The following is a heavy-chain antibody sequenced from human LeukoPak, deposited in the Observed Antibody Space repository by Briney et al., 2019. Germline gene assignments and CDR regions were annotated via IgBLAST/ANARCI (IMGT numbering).Heavy chain of an antibody. J-gene: IGHJ6*03. CDR3: ARGTARLYYYYRDV. D-gene: IGHD6-6*01. CDR1: GYTFTSYD. CDR2: MNPNSGNT. Sequence: GASVKVSCKASGYTFTSYDINWVRQANGQGLEWMGWMNPNSGNTGYAQKFQGRVTMTRNTSISTAYMELSSLRSEDTAVYYCARGTARLYYYYRDVWGKGATVTVSS. V-gene: IGHV1-8*02.